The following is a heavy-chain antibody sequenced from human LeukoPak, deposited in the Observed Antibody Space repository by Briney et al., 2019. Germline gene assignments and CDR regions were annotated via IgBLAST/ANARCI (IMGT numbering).Heavy chain of an antibody. CDR2: IYPGDSDT. J-gene: IGHJ1*01. D-gene: IGHD5-24*01. CDR3: ARQTRDGYNPEYFQH. V-gene: IGHV5-51*01. Sequence: TGESLQISCKGSGYSFTSYWIGWVRQMPGKGLEWMGIIYPGDSDTRYSPSFQGQVTISADKSISTAYLQWSSLKASDTAMYYCARQTRDGYNPEYFQHWGQGTLVTVSS. CDR1: GYSFTSYW.